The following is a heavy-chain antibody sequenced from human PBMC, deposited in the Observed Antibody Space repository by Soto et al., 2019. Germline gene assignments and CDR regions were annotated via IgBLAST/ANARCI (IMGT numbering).Heavy chain of an antibody. J-gene: IGHJ4*02. CDR2: IYHSGST. Sequence: QLQLQESGSGLVKPSQTLSLTCAVSGGSISSGGYSWSWIRQPPGKGLEWIGYIYHSGSTYYNPSLKSRVTISVDRSKNQFSLKLSSVTAAATAVYYCARQTDVDTAMDHFDYWCQGTLVTVSS. D-gene: IGHD5-18*01. CDR3: ARQTDVDTAMDHFDY. V-gene: IGHV4-30-2*01. CDR1: GGSISSGGYS.